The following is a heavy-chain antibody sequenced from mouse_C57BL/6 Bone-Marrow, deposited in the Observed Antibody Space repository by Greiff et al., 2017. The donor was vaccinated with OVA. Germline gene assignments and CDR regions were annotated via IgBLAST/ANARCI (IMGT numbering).Heavy chain of an antibody. J-gene: IGHJ4*01. Sequence: EVQLQQSGGGLVQPGGSMKLSCVASGFTFSNYWMNWVRQSPEKGLEWVAQIRLKSDNYATHYAESVKGRFTISRDDSKSSVYLQMNNLRAEDTGIYYCTGYYYAIDYWGQGTSVTVSS. CDR3: TGYYYAIDY. CDR2: IRLKSDNYAT. V-gene: IGHV6-3*01. CDR1: GFTFSNYW.